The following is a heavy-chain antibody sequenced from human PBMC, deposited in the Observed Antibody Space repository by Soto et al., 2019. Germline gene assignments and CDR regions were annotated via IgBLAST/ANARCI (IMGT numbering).Heavy chain of an antibody. CDR1: IASIGSYY. CDR2: IYHSGSP. J-gene: IGHJ6*02. V-gene: IGHV4-59*01. CDR3: VGSGDYHNNGMDV. D-gene: IGHD3-22*01. Sequence: SETLSLTCNVSIASIGSYYWSWIRQPPGKGREWIGYIYHSGSPKYNPSLTSRVTISIDKSKRQFSLKLTSVTAADTAVYYCVGSGDYHNNGMDVWGQGTTVTVSS.